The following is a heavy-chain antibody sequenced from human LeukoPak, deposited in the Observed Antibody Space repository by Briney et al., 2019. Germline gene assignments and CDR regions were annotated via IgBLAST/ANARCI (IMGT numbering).Heavy chain of an antibody. V-gene: IGHV3-48*04. CDR3: ARGPRGYSYGPLLRY. J-gene: IGHJ4*02. D-gene: IGHD5-18*01. Sequence: SGRSLRLSCAASGFTFSSYSMNWVRQAPGKGLEWVSYISSSSSTIYYADSVKGRFTISRDNAKNSLYLQMNSLRAEDTAVYYCARGPRGYSYGPLLRYWGQGTLVTVSS. CDR1: GFTFSSYS. CDR2: ISSSSSTI.